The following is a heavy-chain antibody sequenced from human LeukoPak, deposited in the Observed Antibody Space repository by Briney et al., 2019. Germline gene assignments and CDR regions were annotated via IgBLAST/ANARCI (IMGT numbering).Heavy chain of an antibody. CDR3: AKAPALYCSSTTCSNWFDP. V-gene: IGHV3-30*02. Sequence: GGSLRLSCAASGFTSSSYGMHWVRQAPGKGLEWVTFIRFDGSNKSYTDSVKGRFTISRDNSKNTLYLQMNSLRAEDTAVYYCAKAPALYCSSTTCSNWFDPRGQGTLVTVSS. D-gene: IGHD2-2*01. J-gene: IGHJ5*02. CDR1: GFTSSSYG. CDR2: IRFDGSNK.